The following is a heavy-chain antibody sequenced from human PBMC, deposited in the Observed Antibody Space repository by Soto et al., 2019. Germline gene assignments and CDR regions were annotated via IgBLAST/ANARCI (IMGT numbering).Heavy chain of an antibody. D-gene: IGHD2-2*02. V-gene: IGHV3-23*01. CDR2: ISGSGGST. CDR1: GFTFSSYA. J-gene: IGHJ5*01. CDR3: AKVRCCSTSCYIGENWFDP. Sequence: EVQLLESGGGLVQPGGSLRLSCAASGFTFSSYAMSWVRQAPGKGLEWVSAISGSGGSTYYADSVKGRFTISRDNSKNTLYLQMNSLRSEDTDVYYCAKVRCCSTSCYIGENWFDPWVQGTLVTVSS.